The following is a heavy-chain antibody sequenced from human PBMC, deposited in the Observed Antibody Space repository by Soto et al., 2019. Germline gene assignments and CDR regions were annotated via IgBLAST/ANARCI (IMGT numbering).Heavy chain of an antibody. Sequence: KVSCKASGGTFSSSAISWVRQAPGQGLEWMGGIIPIFGTANYAQKFQGRVTISADESTRTAYMELSSLRSEDTAVYYCARDGTLYDSSGYYYLYWGQGTLVTVSS. V-gene: IGHV1-69*01. J-gene: IGHJ4*02. CDR1: GGTFSSSA. D-gene: IGHD3-22*01. CDR2: IIPIFGTA. CDR3: ARDGTLYDSSGYYYLY.